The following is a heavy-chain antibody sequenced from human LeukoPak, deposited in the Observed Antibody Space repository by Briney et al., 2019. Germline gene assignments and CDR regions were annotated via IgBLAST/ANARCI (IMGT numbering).Heavy chain of an antibody. D-gene: IGHD3-3*01. J-gene: IGHJ5*02. Sequence: ASVTVSCKASGYTFTSYDINWVRQATGQGLEWMGWMNPNSGNTGYAQKFQGRVTMTRNTSISTAYMELSSLRSEDTAVYYCARGPRRADFWSGYHHWFDPWGQGTLVTVSS. V-gene: IGHV1-8*01. CDR1: GYTFTSYD. CDR2: MNPNSGNT. CDR3: ARGPRRADFWSGYHHWFDP.